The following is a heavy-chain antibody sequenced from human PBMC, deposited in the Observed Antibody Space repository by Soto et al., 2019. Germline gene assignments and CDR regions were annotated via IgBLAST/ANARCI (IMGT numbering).Heavy chain of an antibody. D-gene: IGHD2-15*01. Sequence: VQLVESGGGVVQPGRSLRLSCAASGFTFSSYGMHWVRQAPGKGLEWVAVIWYDGSNKYYADSVKGRFTISRDNSKNTLYLQMNSLRAEDTAVYYCVREIHKYCSGGSCYLRNYYYYMDVWGKGTTVTVSS. V-gene: IGHV3-33*01. CDR2: IWYDGSNK. CDR1: GFTFSSYG. J-gene: IGHJ6*03. CDR3: VREIHKYCSGGSCYLRNYYYYMDV.